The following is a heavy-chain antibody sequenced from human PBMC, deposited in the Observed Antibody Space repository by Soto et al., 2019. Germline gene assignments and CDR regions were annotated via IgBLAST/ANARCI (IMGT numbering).Heavy chain of an antibody. CDR1: GFTVSTNY. CDR2: IYSGGST. Sequence: EVQLVESGGGLVQPGGSLRLSCAASGFTVSTNYMTWVRQAPGEGLEWVSVIYSGGSTYYADSVKGRFTISRDNSKNTLYLQMNSLRVEDTAVYYWARVAIWGSWRSDYWGQGTLVTVSS. CDR3: ARVAIWGSWRSDY. V-gene: IGHV3-66*01. D-gene: IGHD3-16*01. J-gene: IGHJ4*02.